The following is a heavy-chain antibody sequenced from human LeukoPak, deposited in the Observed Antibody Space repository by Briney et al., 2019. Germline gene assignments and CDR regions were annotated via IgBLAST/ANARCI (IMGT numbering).Heavy chain of an antibody. CDR2: IYHSGST. V-gene: IGHV4-4*02. CDR1: GGSITNNNW. J-gene: IGHJ5*02. D-gene: IGHD6-19*01. CDR3: ARVDFPLIALAGTKHNWFDP. Sequence: SETLSLTCAVSGGSITNNNWWTWVRQPPGKGLEWIGEIYHSGSTNYNPSLKSRVTISVDTSTNQFSLKLSSVTAADTAVYYCARVDFPLIALAGTKHNWFDPWGQGTLVTVSS.